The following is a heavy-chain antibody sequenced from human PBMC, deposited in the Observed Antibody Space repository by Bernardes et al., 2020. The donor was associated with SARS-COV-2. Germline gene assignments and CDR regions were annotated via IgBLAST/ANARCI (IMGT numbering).Heavy chain of an antibody. CDR1: GFTFSNYS. Sequence: GGSLRLSCAASGFTFSNYSINWVRQAPGKGLEWVSSISSSSSYMYYADSVRGRFTISRDNAKNSLYLQMNSLRAEDTAVYYCARWYRAYYYYGMDVWGQGTTVTVSS. J-gene: IGHJ6*02. D-gene: IGHD2-15*01. CDR3: ARWYRAYYYYGMDV. V-gene: IGHV3-21*01. CDR2: ISSSSSYM.